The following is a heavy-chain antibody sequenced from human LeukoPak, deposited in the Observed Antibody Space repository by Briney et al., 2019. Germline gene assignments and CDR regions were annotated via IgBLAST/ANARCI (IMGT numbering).Heavy chain of an antibody. V-gene: IGHV3-21*01. J-gene: IGHJ4*02. CDR3: ARDRSGYYDSSGYSRYFDY. CDR2: ISSSSSYI. Sequence: GSLRLSCAASGFTFSSYSRNWVRQAPGKGLEWVSSISSSSSYIYYADSVKGRFTISRDNAKNSLYLQMNSLRAEDTAVYYCARDRSGYYDSSGYSRYFDYWGQGTLVTVSS. D-gene: IGHD3-22*01. CDR1: GFTFSSYS.